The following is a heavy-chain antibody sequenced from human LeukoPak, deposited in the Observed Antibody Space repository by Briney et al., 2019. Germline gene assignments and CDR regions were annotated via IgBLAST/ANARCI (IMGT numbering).Heavy chain of an antibody. CDR1: GFTFSSYA. CDR3: VRELPPVVQYYFDY. Sequence: GGSLRLSCAASGFTFSSYAMSWLRQAPEKGLEWVSGISSSGGSTYYADSVKGRFTISRDNSRNTLYLQMNSLRAEDTAVYYCVRELPPVVQYYFDYWGPGTLVTVSS. V-gene: IGHV3-23*01. J-gene: IGHJ4*02. D-gene: IGHD3-22*01. CDR2: ISSSGGST.